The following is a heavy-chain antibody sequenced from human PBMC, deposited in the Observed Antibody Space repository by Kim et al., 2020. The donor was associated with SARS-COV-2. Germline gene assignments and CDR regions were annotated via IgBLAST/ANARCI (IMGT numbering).Heavy chain of an antibody. V-gene: IGHV3-30*04. CDR2: ISFDGSFQ. Sequence: GGSLRLFCAASGFLFSSYAIHWVRQAPGKGLEWVAVISFDGSFQYYADSVTGRFTISRDDSKTTVYLLMNSLRTDDTAVYYCAREMESGRVPTFDYWGQGTLVTVSS. J-gene: IGHJ4*02. D-gene: IGHD1-26*01. CDR3: AREMESGRVPTFDY. CDR1: GFLFSSYA.